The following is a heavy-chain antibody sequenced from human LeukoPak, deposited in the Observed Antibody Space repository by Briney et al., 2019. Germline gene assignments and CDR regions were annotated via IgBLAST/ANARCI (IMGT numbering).Heavy chain of an antibody. V-gene: IGHV4-38-2*02. CDR2: IYHTGST. Sequence: SETLSLTCTVSGFSISSGYYWGWIRQPPGKGLEWIGYIYHTGSTYYNPSLKSRVTISVDTSKNQFSLKLTSVTAADTAVYYCARGYSSSWSFYFDYWGQGTLVTVSS. J-gene: IGHJ4*02. CDR1: GFSISSGYY. CDR3: ARGYSSSWSFYFDY. D-gene: IGHD6-13*01.